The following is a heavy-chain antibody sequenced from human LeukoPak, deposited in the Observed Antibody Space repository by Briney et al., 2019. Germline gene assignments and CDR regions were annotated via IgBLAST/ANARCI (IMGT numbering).Heavy chain of an antibody. CDR3: ARGSSGYYYLDY. CDR1: GLTVSSNF. V-gene: IGHV3-53*01. CDR2: IYSGGST. J-gene: IGHJ4*02. D-gene: IGHD3-22*01. Sequence: GGSLRLSCAASGLTVSSNFMSWVRQAPGKGLEWVSVIYSGGSTYSADSVKGRFTISRDNSKNTLYLQMNSLRAEDTAVYYCARGSSGYYYLDYWGQGTLVTVSS.